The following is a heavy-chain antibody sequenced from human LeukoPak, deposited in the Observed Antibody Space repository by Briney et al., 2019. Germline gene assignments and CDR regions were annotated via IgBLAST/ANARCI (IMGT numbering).Heavy chain of an antibody. CDR1: GFTFSSYG. Sequence: GGSLRLSCAASGFTFSSYGMHWVRQAPGKGLEWVAFIRYDGSNKYYADSVKGRFTISRDNSKNTLYLQMNSLRAEDTAVYYCAKVEGVSGWSTFDYWGQGTLVTVSS. CDR2: IRYDGSNK. CDR3: AKVEGVSGWSTFDY. D-gene: IGHD6-19*01. V-gene: IGHV3-30*02. J-gene: IGHJ4*02.